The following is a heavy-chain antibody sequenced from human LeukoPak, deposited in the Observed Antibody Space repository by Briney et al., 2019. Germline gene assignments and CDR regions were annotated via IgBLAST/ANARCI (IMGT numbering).Heavy chain of an antibody. V-gene: IGHV3-48*03. CDR1: GFTFSSYE. CDR3: ARDGNYYDSSGYPFVY. J-gene: IGHJ4*02. Sequence: GGSLRLSCAASGFTFSSYEMNWVRQAPGKGLEWVSYISSSGSTIYYADSVKGRFTISRDNAKNSLYLQMNSLRAEDTAVYYCARDGNYYDSSGYPFVYWGQGTLVTVSS. CDR2: ISSSGSTI. D-gene: IGHD3-22*01.